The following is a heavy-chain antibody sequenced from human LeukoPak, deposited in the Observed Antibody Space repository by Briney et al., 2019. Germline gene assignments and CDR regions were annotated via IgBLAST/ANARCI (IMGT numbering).Heavy chain of an antibody. J-gene: IGHJ4*02. D-gene: IGHD3-22*01. V-gene: IGHV4-59*01. Sequence: SGTLSLTCTVSGGSISRYYWSWIRQPPGKGLEWIGYIYYSGNTNYNPSLKSRVTISTDTSNNQFSLKLSSVTAADTAVYYCARSGDSSGYYYLFDYWGQGTLVTVSS. CDR1: GGSISRYY. CDR2: IYYSGNT. CDR3: ARSGDSSGYYYLFDY.